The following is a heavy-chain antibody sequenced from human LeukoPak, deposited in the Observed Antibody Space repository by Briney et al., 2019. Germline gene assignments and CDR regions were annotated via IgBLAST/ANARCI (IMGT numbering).Heavy chain of an antibody. CDR3: ARPPAPHYYYYYGMDV. J-gene: IGHJ6*02. CDR1: GGSFSGYY. Sequence: SETLSLTCAVYGGSFSGYYWSWIRQPPGKGLEWIGEINHSGSTNYNPSLKSRVTISVDTSENQFSLKLSSVTAADTAVYYCARPPAPHYYYYYGMDVWGQGTTVTVSS. V-gene: IGHV4-34*01. CDR2: INHSGST.